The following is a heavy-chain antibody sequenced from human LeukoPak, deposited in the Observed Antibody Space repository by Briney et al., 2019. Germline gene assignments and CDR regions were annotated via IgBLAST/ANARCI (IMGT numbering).Heavy chain of an antibody. CDR1: GFTCSSYT. D-gene: IGHD5-18*01. V-gene: IGHV3-48*02. CDR2: VSASSDI. CDR3: ARNALHTAHFYY. Sequence: GGSLRLSCAGSGFTCSSYTLHWVRQAPGKGLQWVSTVSASSDIHYSDSVKGGFTISRDNARNSLYLQMNSLRDEDTAVYYCARNALHTAHFYYWGQGTLVTVSS. J-gene: IGHJ4*02.